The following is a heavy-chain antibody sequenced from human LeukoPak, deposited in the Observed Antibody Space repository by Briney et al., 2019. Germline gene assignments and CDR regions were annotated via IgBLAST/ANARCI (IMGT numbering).Heavy chain of an antibody. D-gene: IGHD3-22*01. CDR2: ISSSSSYI. V-gene: IGHV3-21*01. J-gene: IGHJ4*02. CDR1: GGSISSSS. CDR3: ARDLGIVVAMPYYFDY. Sequence: TPSETLSLTCTVSGGSISSSSYYWGWIRQPPGKGLEWVSSISSSSSYIYYADSVKGRFTISRDNAKNSLYLQMNSLRAEDTAVYYCARDLGIVVAMPYYFDYWGQGTLVTVSS.